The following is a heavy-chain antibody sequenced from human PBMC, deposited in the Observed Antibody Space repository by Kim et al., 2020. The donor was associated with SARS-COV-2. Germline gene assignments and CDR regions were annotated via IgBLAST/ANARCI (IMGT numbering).Heavy chain of an antibody. Sequence: GGSLRLSCAASGFAVSSNYMRWVRQAPGKGLECVSLIYSTGTTYYADSVRGRFTISRDNSKNTLYLQMNSLRAEDTAVYFCTRGGSSAAAYWGRGTLVTVSP. D-gene: IGHD3-16*01. CDR2: IYSTGTT. J-gene: IGHJ4*02. CDR1: GFAVSSNY. V-gene: IGHV3-53*01. CDR3: TRGGSSAAAY.